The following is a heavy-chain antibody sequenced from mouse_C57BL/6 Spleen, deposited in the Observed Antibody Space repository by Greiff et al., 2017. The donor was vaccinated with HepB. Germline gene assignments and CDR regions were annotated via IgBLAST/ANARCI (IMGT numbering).Heavy chain of an antibody. CDR3: ARDGTTVVATDAMDY. V-gene: IGHV1-31*01. D-gene: IGHD1-1*01. J-gene: IGHJ4*01. Sequence: EVKLMESGPELVKPGASVKISCKASGYSFTGYYMHWVKQSHGNILDWIGYIYPYNGVSSYNQKFKGKATLTVDKSSSTAYMELRSLTSEDSAVYYCARDGTTVVATDAMDYWGQGTSVTVSS. CDR2: IYPYNGVS. CDR1: GYSFTGYY.